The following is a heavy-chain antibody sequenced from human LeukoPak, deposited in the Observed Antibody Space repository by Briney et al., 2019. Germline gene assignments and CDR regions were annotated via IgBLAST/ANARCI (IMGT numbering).Heavy chain of an antibody. J-gene: IGHJ1*01. CDR1: GGSFSGYY. CDR3: ARESIKQWLI. D-gene: IGHD6-19*01. Sequence: SETLSLTCAVYGGSFSGYYWTWIRQPPGKGLEWIGEINYSGSTKYNPSLKSRVTISVDTSKNQFSLKLSSVSAADTARYYCARESIKQWLIWGQGTLVTVSS. V-gene: IGHV4-34*01. CDR2: INYSGST.